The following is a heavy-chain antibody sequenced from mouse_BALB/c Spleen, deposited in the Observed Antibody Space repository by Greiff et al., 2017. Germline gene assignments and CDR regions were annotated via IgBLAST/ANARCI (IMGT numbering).Heavy chain of an antibody. V-gene: IGHV6-6*02. Sequence: EVKLMESGGGLVQPGGSMKLSCVASGFTFSNYWMNWVRQSPEKGLEWVAEIRLKSNNYATHYAESVKGRFTISRDDSKSSVYLQMNNLRAEDTGIYYCTSYYGYAMDYWGQGTSVTVSS. CDR1: GFTFSNYW. CDR2: IRLKSNNYAT. CDR3: TSYYGYAMDY. D-gene: IGHD1-1*01. J-gene: IGHJ4*01.